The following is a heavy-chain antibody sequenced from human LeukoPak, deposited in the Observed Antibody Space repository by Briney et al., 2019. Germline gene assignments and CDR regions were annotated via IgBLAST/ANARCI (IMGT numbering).Heavy chain of an antibody. CDR1: GGSISSSPYY. CDR3: ASRKLGNDY. D-gene: IGHD7-27*01. J-gene: IGHJ4*02. Sequence: SETLSLTCTVSGGSISSSPYYWGWIRQPPGKGLEWIGSIYYSGTTHYNPSLKSRVTISADTSRDQFSLKLSSVTAADTAVYYCASRKLGNDYWGQGILVTVSS. V-gene: IGHV4-39*07. CDR2: IYYSGTT.